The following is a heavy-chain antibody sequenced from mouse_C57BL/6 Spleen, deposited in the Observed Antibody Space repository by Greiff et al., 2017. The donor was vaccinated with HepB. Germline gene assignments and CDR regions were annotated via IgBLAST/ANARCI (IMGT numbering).Heavy chain of an antibody. J-gene: IGHJ3*01. V-gene: IGHV1-26*01. CDR3: AREASDYGSSYAY. CDR2: INPKNGGT. CDR1: GYTFTDYY. Sequence: VQLQQSGPELVKPGASVKISCKASGYTFTDYYMNWVKQSHGKSLEWIGDINPKNGGTSYNQKFKGKATLTVDKSSSTAYMELRSLTSEDSAVYDCAREASDYGSSYAYWGQGTLVTVSA. D-gene: IGHD1-1*01.